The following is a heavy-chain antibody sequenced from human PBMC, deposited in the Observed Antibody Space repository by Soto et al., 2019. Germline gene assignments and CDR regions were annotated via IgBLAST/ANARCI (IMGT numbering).Heavy chain of an antibody. CDR3: ARRNGTKGYYYYGMDV. Sequence: SETLSLTCTVSGASIRNTKNYWGWIRQSPGKGLEWIVTISNSGTTYYKPSLKTRVTIAVDTSKNQFSLKLSSVTAADTAVYYCARRNGTKGYYYYGMDVWGQGTTVT. CDR1: GASIRNTKNY. D-gene: IGHD1-1*01. J-gene: IGHJ6*02. V-gene: IGHV4-39*01. CDR2: ISNSGTT.